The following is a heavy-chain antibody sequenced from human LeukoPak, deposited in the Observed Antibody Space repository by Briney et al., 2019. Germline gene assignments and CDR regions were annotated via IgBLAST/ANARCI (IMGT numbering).Heavy chain of an antibody. V-gene: IGHV3-48*03. Sequence: GGSLRLSCAASGFTFSSYEMNWVRQAPGKGLEWVSYISSSGSTIYYADSVKGRFTISRDNAKNSLYLQMNSLRAEDTAVYYCARQARSIAAAGTGWFDPWDQGTLVTVSS. CDR2: ISSSGSTI. D-gene: IGHD6-13*01. CDR3: ARQARSIAAAGTGWFDP. J-gene: IGHJ5*02. CDR1: GFTFSSYE.